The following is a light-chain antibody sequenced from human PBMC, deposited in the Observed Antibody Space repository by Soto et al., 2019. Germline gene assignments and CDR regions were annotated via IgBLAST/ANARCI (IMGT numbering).Light chain of an antibody. V-gene: IGKV3-15*01. CDR2: GAS. J-gene: IGKJ1*01. CDR1: QSVSSD. Sequence: IGMTQSPGTLSVSPGERATHYCRASQSVSSDLAWYHQKPGQAPRLLIYGASTRATGIPARFSGSGSGTEFTLTINSLQSEDFAVYYCQQYNNWPRTFGQGTKVDIK. CDR3: QQYNNWPRT.